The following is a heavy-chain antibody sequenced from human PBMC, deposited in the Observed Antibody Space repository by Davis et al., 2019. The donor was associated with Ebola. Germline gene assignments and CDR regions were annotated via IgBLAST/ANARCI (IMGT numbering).Heavy chain of an antibody. Sequence: MPSETLSLTCTVSGGSISSYYWSWIRQPPGKGLEWIGYIYYSGSTYYNPSLKSRVTISVDTSKNQFSLKLSSVTAADTAVYYCARLYYDFWSGYYSGNWFDPWGQGTLVTVSS. J-gene: IGHJ5*02. CDR3: ARLYYDFWSGYYSGNWFDP. CDR2: IYYSGST. CDR1: GGSISSYY. V-gene: IGHV4-59*12. D-gene: IGHD3-3*01.